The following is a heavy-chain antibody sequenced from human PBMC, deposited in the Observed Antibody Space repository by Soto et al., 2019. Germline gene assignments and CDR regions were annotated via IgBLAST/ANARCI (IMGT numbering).Heavy chain of an antibody. CDR2: ISAYNGNT. V-gene: IGHV1-18*01. CDR3: AIDDGDVADAFDI. J-gene: IGHJ3*02. CDR1: GYTFTSYG. Sequence: QVQLVQSGADVKKPGASVKVSCKASGYTFTSYGISWVRHAPVQGLEWMGWISAYNGNTNYAQKLQGRVTMTTDTSTRTGYMELRSLRSDDTAVYYCAIDDGDVADAFDIWCQVTLVTVS. D-gene: IGHD4-17*01.